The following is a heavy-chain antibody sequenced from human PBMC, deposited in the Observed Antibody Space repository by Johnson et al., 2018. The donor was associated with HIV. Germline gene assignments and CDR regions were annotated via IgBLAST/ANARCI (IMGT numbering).Heavy chain of an antibody. CDR1: GFTFSSYG. Sequence: VQLVESGGGVVQPGRSLRLSCAASGFTFSSYGMHWVRQAPGKGLEWVAMISYDGSNKYYADSVKGRFTISRDNSKNTLYLQMNSLRTEDTAVYSCAKQYFCSVGSVQSFAIWCQGTFVTVSS. J-gene: IGHJ3*02. V-gene: IGHV3-30*18. CDR2: ISYDGSNK. D-gene: IGHD1-26*01. CDR3: AKQYFCSVGSVQSFAI.